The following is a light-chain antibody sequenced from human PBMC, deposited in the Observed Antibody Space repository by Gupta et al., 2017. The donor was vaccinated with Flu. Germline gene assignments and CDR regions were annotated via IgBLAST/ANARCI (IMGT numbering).Light chain of an antibody. CDR3: SSYTSSSTPVV. CDR1: SSDVGGYNY. J-gene: IGLJ2*01. Sequence: QSALTPPASVPGSPGQSITISCTGTSSDVGGYNYVSWYQQHPGKAPKLMIYEVSNRPSGVSNRFSGSKSGNTASLTISGLQAEDEADYYCSSYTSSSTPVVFGGGTKLTVL. V-gene: IGLV2-14*01. CDR2: EVS.